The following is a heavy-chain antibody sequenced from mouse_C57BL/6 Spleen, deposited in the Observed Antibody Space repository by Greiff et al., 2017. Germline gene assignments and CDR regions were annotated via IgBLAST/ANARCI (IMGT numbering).Heavy chain of an antibody. CDR3: AATVVARRYFDV. CDR1: GYTFTSYW. Sequence: QVQLQQPGPELVMPGASVKLSCKASGYTFTSYWMHWVKQRPGQGLEWIGEIDPSDSYTNYNQKFKGKSTLTVDKSSSTAYMQLSSLTSEDSAVYYCAATVVARRYFDVWGTGTTVTVSS. V-gene: IGHV1-69*01. J-gene: IGHJ1*03. D-gene: IGHD1-1*01. CDR2: IDPSDSYT.